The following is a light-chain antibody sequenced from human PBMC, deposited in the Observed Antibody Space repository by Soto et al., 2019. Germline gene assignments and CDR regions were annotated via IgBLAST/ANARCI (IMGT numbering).Light chain of an antibody. V-gene: IGLV2-8*01. Sequence: QSALTQPPSASGSPGQSVTISCTGTSSDVGGYNYVSWYQQHPGKAPKLMIYEVSKRPSGVPDRFSGSKSGNTASLTVSGLQAEDEADYYCSSYAGSSLYVFGTGTEVTVL. CDR3: SSYAGSSLYV. CDR1: SSDVGGYNY. J-gene: IGLJ1*01. CDR2: EVS.